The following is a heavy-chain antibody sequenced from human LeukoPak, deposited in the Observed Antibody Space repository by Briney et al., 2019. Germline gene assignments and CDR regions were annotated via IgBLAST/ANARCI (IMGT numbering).Heavy chain of an antibody. CDR1: VYTFTGYY. J-gene: IGHJ3*02. Sequence: ASVKVSCKASVYTFTGYYMHWVRLAPGQGLEWMGWINPNSGGTNYAQKCQGRVTLTRDTSISTAYMELSRLRPDGTAVYYCARFYDYIWGSYRTADAFDIWGQGTMVTVSS. CDR3: ARFYDYIWGSYRTADAFDI. CDR2: INPNSGGT. D-gene: IGHD3-16*02. V-gene: IGHV1-2*02.